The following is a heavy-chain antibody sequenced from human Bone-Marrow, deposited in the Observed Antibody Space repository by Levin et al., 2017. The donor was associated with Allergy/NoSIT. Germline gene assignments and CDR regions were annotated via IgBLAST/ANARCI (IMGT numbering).Heavy chain of an antibody. CDR2: VSSDGTRK. CDR1: GFTFSRYS. D-gene: IGHD3-10*01. Sequence: PGGSLRLSCAASGFTFSRYSMSWVRQAPGKGLEWVAVVSSDGTRKYYADSVKGRLTISRDNSNNPSYVQMNSLRSEDTAIYYCVREMWFGEADCWGQGTLVTVSS. V-gene: IGHV3-30-3*01. CDR3: VREMWFGEADC. J-gene: IGHJ4*02.